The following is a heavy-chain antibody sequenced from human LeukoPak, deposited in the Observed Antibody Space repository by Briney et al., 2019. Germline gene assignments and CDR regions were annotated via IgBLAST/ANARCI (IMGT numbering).Heavy chain of an antibody. CDR3: AKGGKWDVTPFDY. J-gene: IGHJ4*02. V-gene: IGHV3-23*01. CDR1: GVTFSNYA. Sequence: GGSLRLSCAVSGVTFSNYAMSWVRQAPGRGLEWVSVISASGGSTYYADSVKGRFTISRDNSNNRLYLEMNSLRAEDTAVYYCAKGGKWDVTPFDYWGQGTLVTVSS. CDR2: ISASGGST. D-gene: IGHD1-26*01.